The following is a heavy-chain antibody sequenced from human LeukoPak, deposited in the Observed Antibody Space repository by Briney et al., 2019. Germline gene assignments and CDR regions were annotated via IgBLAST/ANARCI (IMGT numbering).Heavy chain of an antibody. Sequence: GGSLRLSCAASGFTFSSYAMSWVRQAPGKGLEWVSSISSSSSYIYYADSVKGRFTISRDNSKNTLYLQMNSLRAEDTAVYYCAKEGGYYDILTGYYSPGYFDYWGQGTLVTVSS. CDR2: ISSSSSYI. V-gene: IGHV3-23*01. CDR3: AKEGGYYDILTGYYSPGYFDY. J-gene: IGHJ4*02. D-gene: IGHD3-9*01. CDR1: GFTFSSYA.